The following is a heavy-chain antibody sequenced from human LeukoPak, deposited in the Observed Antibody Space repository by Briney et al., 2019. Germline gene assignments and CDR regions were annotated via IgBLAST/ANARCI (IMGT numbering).Heavy chain of an antibody. CDR1: GGTFSSYA. Sequence: ASVKVSCKASGGTFSSYAISWVRQAPGQGLEWMGGIIPIFGTANYAQKFQGRVTITAGESTSTAYMELSSLRSEDTAVYYCARGESGAPNWYFDLWGRGTLVTVSS. CDR2: IIPIFGTA. J-gene: IGHJ2*01. V-gene: IGHV1-69*13. CDR3: ARGESGAPNWYFDL. D-gene: IGHD2/OR15-2a*01.